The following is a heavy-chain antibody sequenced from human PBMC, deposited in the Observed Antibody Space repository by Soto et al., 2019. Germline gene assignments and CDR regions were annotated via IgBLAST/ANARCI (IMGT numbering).Heavy chain of an antibody. CDR2: ISGSTSLT. CDR1: GFTFSDYY. D-gene: IGHD5-12*01. V-gene: IGHV3-11*06. Sequence: QVQLVESGGGLVKPGGSLRLSCAASGFTFSDYYMNWIRQAPGKGLEWVSHISGSTSLTNYADSVQGRFTIFRDNAKNSLYLQMSSLRAEDTAVYYCARDRGVYDRSYYHHAMDVWGQGTTVTVSS. J-gene: IGHJ6*02. CDR3: ARDRGVYDRSYYHHAMDV.